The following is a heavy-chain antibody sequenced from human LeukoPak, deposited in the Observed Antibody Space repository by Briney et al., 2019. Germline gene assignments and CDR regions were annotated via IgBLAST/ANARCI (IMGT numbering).Heavy chain of an antibody. Sequence: QPGGSLRLSCVASGFSFRNYAMSWVRQAPARGPEWVSSMKGGGETFYSDSVKGRFTLSRDDSRNMVYLQLNSLRVEDTAIYYCARASRISDADAVCWGQGTQVTVSS. CDR3: ARASRISDADAVC. CDR1: GFSFRNYA. J-gene: IGHJ4*02. CDR2: MKGGGET. V-gene: IGHV3-23*01. D-gene: IGHD3-10*01.